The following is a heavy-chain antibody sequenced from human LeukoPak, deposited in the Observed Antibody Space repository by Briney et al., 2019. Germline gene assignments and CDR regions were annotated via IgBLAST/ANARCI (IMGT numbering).Heavy chain of an antibody. V-gene: IGHV3-30*04. CDR3: AKGGIAAADRAEIDY. D-gene: IGHD6-13*01. J-gene: IGHJ4*02. CDR1: GFTFSNYA. Sequence: GGSLRLSCAASGFTFSNYAMHWVRQAPGKGLEWVAVISYDGNNKYYADSVKGRFTISRDNSKNTLYLQMNSLRAEDTAVYYCAKGGIAAADRAEIDYWGQGTLVTVSS. CDR2: ISYDGNNK.